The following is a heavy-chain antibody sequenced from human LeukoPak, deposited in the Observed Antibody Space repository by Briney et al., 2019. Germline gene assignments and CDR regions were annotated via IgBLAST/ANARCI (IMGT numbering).Heavy chain of an antibody. CDR1: GGSFSGYY. CDR3: ARHVESGYSSGWYFDF. Sequence: SETLSLTCAVYGGSFSGYYWSWIRQPPGKGLEWIGTIFYTGSTYYNPSLNNGVTISVDTSKNQFSLKLTSLTAADTAMYYCARHVESGYSSGWYFDFWGQGALVTVSS. J-gene: IGHJ4*02. D-gene: IGHD6-19*01. CDR2: IFYTGST. V-gene: IGHV4-34*12.